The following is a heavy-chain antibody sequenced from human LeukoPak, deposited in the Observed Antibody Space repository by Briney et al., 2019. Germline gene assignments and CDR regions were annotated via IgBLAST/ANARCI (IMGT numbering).Heavy chain of an antibody. CDR1: GFTFDDYG. J-gene: IGHJ4*02. Sequence: GGSLSLSCAASGFTFDDYGMSWVRQAPGKGLEWVSGINWNGGSTGYADSVKGRFTISGDNAKNSLYLQMNSLRAEDTALYYCAKAYGAVAGAFDYWGQGTLVTVSS. D-gene: IGHD6-19*01. CDR3: AKAYGAVAGAFDY. CDR2: INWNGGST. V-gene: IGHV3-20*04.